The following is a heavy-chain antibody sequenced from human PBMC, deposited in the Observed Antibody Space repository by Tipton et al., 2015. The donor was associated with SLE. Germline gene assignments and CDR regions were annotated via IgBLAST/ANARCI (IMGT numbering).Heavy chain of an antibody. CDR3: ARDYGAATEY. CDR2: INTDGIIT. D-gene: IGHD1-26*01. Sequence: SLRLSCAASGFTFDDYAMHWVRQAPGKGLLWVSRINTDGIITSYADFVKGRFTISRDNAKNTLYLQLNSLRVEDTAVYYCARDYGAATEYWGRGTLVTVSS. J-gene: IGHJ4*02. V-gene: IGHV3-74*01. CDR1: GFTFDDYA.